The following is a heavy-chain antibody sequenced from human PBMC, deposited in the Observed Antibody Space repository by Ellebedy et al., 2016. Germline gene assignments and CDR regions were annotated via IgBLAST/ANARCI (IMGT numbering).Heavy chain of an antibody. CDR3: AKAPPLYGSGHNRDYYFDY. V-gene: IGHV3-30*18. Sequence: GGSLRLXXAVSGFTFSSHWMHWVRQAPGKGLEWVAIISFGDGTVKYYADSVEGRFSISRDSPKNTLFLHMSSLRPEDTAVYYCAKAPPLYGSGHNRDYYFDYWGQGTLVTVSS. CDR2: ISFGDGTVK. D-gene: IGHD3-10*01. CDR1: GFTFSSHW. J-gene: IGHJ4*02.